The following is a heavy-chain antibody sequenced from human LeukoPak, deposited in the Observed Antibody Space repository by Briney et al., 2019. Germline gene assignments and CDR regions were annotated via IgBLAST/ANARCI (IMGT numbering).Heavy chain of an antibody. CDR3: ARERWRSGSYHDAFDI. CDR1: GFTFSDHY. J-gene: IGHJ3*02. Sequence: GGSLRLSCAASGFTFSDHYMQWVRQAPGKGLEWVGRIRDKANSYSTEYAASVKGRFTISREDSEKSMYLQMNSLRTEETAVYYCARERWRSGSYHDAFDIWGQGTLVTVSS. V-gene: IGHV3-72*01. D-gene: IGHD1-26*01. CDR2: IRDKANSYST.